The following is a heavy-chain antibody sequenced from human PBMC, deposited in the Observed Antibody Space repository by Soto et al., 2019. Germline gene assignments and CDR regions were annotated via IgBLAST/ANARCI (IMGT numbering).Heavy chain of an antibody. CDR1: GYTFTSYG. V-gene: IGHV1-18*01. CDR3: ARVSEDYDFWSGYYYAGWFDP. J-gene: IGHJ5*02. D-gene: IGHD3-3*01. CDR2: ISAYNGNT. Sequence: QVQLVQSGAEVKQPGASVKVSCKASGYTFTSYGISWVRQAPGQGLEWMGWISAYNGNTNYAQKLQGRVTMTTDTSTSTAYMQLRGLRSDDTAVYYCARVSEDYDFWSGYYYAGWFDPWGQGTLVTVSS.